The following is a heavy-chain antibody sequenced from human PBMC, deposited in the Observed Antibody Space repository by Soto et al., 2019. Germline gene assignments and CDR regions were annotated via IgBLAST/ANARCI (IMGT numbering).Heavy chain of an antibody. V-gene: IGHV1-18*01. CDR1: GYTFTSYH. Sequence: QVQLVQSGAEVKKPGASVKVSCKTSGYTFTSYHISWVRQAPGQGLEWMGWISAYNTNTTYAQKFQGRVTMTTDTLTSTAYMEPRSLRSDDTAVYYCARDTPPTDYWGQGTLVTVSS. CDR2: ISAYNTNT. J-gene: IGHJ4*02. CDR3: ARDTPPTDY.